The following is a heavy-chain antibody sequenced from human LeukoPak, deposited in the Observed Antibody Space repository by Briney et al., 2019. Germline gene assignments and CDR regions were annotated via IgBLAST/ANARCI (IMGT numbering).Heavy chain of an antibody. Sequence: SETLSLTCAVYGGSFSGYYWSWIRQPPGKGLEWIGEINHSGSTNYNPSLKSRVTISVDTSKNQFSLKLSSVTAADTAVYYCARGRVHTVTTLRRWFDPWGQGTLVAVSS. J-gene: IGHJ5*02. CDR2: INHSGST. CDR3: ARGRVHTVTTLRRWFDP. V-gene: IGHV4-34*01. D-gene: IGHD4-17*01. CDR1: GGSFSGYY.